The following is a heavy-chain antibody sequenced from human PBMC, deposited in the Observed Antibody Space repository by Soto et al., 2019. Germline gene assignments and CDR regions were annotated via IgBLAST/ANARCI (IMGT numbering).Heavy chain of an antibody. CDR1: GFTFSSYW. CDR2: INSDGSST. CDR3: ARVYCSGGSWYSVDY. D-gene: IGHD2-15*01. Sequence: EVQLVESGGGLVQPGGSLRLSCAASGFTFSSYWMHWVRQAPGKGLVWVSRINSDGSSTVYADSVKGRFTISRDNAKNPLDLQMNSLGAEDTAVYYCARVYCSGGSWYSVDYWGQGTLVTVSS. V-gene: IGHV3-74*01. J-gene: IGHJ4*02.